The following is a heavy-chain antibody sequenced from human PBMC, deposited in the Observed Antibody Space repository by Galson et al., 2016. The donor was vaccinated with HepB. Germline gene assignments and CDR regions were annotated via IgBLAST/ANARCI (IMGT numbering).Heavy chain of an antibody. CDR1: EFTFSTYG. V-gene: IGHV3-30*03. J-gene: IGHJ6*02. CDR3: ARETTSRKRRNGMDV. Sequence: SLRLSCAASEFTFSTYGMHWVRQAPGKGLEWVAVISYDGSNKYYADSVKGRFTISRDNSKNTRYLQMNSLRAEDTAVYYCARETTSRKRRNGMDVWGQGTTVTVSS. D-gene: IGHD1-1*01. CDR2: ISYDGSNK.